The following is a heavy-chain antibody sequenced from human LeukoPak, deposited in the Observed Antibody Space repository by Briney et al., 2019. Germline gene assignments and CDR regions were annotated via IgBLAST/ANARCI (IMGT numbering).Heavy chain of an antibody. V-gene: IGHV4-59*01. CDR2: IYYSGST. CDR3: ARRQTTVAHNWFDP. CDR1: GGSISSYY. D-gene: IGHD4-23*01. Sequence: PSETLSLTCTVSGGSISSYYWGWIRQPPGKGLEWIGYIYYSGSTNYSPSLKSRVTISVDTSKNQFSLKLSSVTAADTAVYYCARRQTTVAHNWFDPWGQGTRVTVSS. J-gene: IGHJ5*02.